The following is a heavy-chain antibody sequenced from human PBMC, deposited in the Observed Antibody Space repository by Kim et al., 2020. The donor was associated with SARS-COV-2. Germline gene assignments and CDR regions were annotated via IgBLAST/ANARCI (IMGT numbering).Heavy chain of an antibody. CDR2: ISGDTSII. V-gene: IGHV3-48*04. CDR3: VRDYRWAFDI. Sequence: GGSLRLSCAASGFTFSPYSMNWVRQAPGKGLECVSYISGDTSIIAYADSVKGRFTISRDNAKNSLILQMNSLRAEDTAVYYCVRDYRWAFDIWGRGTRVT. J-gene: IGHJ3*02. CDR1: GFTFSPYS. D-gene: IGHD4-4*01.